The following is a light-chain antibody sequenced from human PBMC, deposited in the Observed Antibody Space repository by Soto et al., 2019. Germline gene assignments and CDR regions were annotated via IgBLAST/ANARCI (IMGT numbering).Light chain of an antibody. CDR3: MQGTHWPPYT. V-gene: IGKV2-30*01. J-gene: IGKJ2*01. CDR1: QSLEDSDGNTY. Sequence: DVVMTQSPLSLPVTLGQPASISCRSSQSLEDSDGNTYLNWLQQRPGQSPRRLIYKVSNRDSGGPDRFSGSGSGTDLTLKISRVEAEDIGVYYCMQGTHWPPYTFVQGTKLEIK. CDR2: KVS.